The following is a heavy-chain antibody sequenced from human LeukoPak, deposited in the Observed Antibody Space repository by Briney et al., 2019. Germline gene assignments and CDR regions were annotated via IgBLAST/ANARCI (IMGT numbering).Heavy chain of an antibody. CDR2: ISGSGGST. Sequence: PGGSLRLSCAASGFTFSSYAMSWVRQAPGKGLEWVSAISGSGGSTYYADSVKGRFTISRDNSKNTSYLQMKSLRAEDTAVYYCAKDRAICGGDCYGDRPSMDYWGQGTQVTVSS. D-gene: IGHD2-21*01. CDR1: GFTFSSYA. V-gene: IGHV3-23*01. CDR3: AKDRAICGGDCYGDRPSMDY. J-gene: IGHJ4*02.